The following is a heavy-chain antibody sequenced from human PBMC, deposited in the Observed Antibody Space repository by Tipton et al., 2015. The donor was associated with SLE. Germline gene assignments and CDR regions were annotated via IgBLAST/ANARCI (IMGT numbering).Heavy chain of an antibody. Sequence: SLRLSCAASGFTFDDYAMHWVRQAPGKGLEWVSGISWNSGSIGYADSVKGRFTISRDNSKNTLYLQMNSLRAEDTAVYYCAKDSVEQWLVRGLDYWGQGTLVTVSS. CDR3: AKDSVEQWLVRGLDY. CDR1: GFTFDDYA. D-gene: IGHD6-19*01. CDR2: ISWNSGSI. J-gene: IGHJ4*02. V-gene: IGHV3-9*01.